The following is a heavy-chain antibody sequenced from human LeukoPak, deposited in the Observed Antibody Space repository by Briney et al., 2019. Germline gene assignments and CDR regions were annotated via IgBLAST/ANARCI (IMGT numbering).Heavy chain of an antibody. V-gene: IGHV3-23*01. Sequence: GGSLRLSCAASGFTFSGYVMTWVRQPPGKGLQWVADISGSGGSTYYADSVKGRFTISRDNSKNTLYLQMNSLRVEDTAVYYCARDSSGPGYWGQGTLVTVSS. CDR2: ISGSGGST. J-gene: IGHJ4*02. D-gene: IGHD6-19*01. CDR1: GFTFSGYV. CDR3: ARDSSGPGY.